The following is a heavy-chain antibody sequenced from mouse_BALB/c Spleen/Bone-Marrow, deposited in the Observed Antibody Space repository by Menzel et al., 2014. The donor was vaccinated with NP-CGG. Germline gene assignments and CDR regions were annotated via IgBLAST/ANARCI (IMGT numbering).Heavy chain of an antibody. CDR2: ISTYSGNT. J-gene: IGHJ3*01. D-gene: IGHD2-4*01. CDR1: GYTFTDYA. V-gene: IGHV1-67*01. Sequence: VQLVESGPELVRPGVSVKISCKGSGYTFTDYAMHWVKQSHAKSLEWIGVISTYSGNTNYNQKFKGKATMTVDKSSSTAYTELARLTSEDSAIYYCARGIYYDSTGFAYWGQGTLVTVSA. CDR3: ARGIYYDSTGFAY.